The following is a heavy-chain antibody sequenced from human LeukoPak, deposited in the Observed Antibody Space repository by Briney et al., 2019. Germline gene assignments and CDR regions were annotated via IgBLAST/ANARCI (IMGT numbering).Heavy chain of an antibody. CDR1: GGTFSSYA. CDR2: IIPIFGTA. J-gene: IGHJ3*02. D-gene: IGHD2-2*02. CDR3: ARDKGYCSSTSCYTYAFDI. V-gene: IGHV1-69*13. Sequence: GASVKVSCKASGGTFSSYAISWVRQAPGQGLEWMGGIIPIFGTANYAQKFQGRVTITADESTSTAHMELSSLRSEDTAVYYCARDKGYCSSTSCYTYAFDIWGQGTMVTVSS.